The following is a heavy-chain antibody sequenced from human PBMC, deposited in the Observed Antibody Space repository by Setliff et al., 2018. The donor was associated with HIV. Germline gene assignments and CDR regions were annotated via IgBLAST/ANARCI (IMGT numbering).Heavy chain of an antibody. D-gene: IGHD5-12*01. CDR2: IIPIFGTP. CDR1: GGTFSSLA. V-gene: IGHV1-69*13. J-gene: IGHJ6*03. CDR3: ATNPEMATINYYYYCMDV. Sequence: ASVKVSCKASGGTFSSLAFSWVRQAPGQGLEWMGQIIPIFGTPRYAQKFQGRVTITADESTSTVYMELSSLRSEDTAVYYCATNPEMATINYYYYCMDVWGKGTTVTVSS.